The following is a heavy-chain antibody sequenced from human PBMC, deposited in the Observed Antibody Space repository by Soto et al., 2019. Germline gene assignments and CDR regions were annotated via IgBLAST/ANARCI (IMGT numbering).Heavy chain of an antibody. CDR2: INEDGSAK. CDR3: VRSVDY. CDR1: GFTFSSYL. V-gene: IGHV3-7*01. J-gene: IGHJ4*02. Sequence: PGGSLRLSCAASGFTFSSYLMSWVRQPPGKGLEWVANINEDGSAKNYVDSVRGRFTISRDNGKSSLYLQMNSLRAEDTAVYYCVRSVDYWGQGTLVTVSS.